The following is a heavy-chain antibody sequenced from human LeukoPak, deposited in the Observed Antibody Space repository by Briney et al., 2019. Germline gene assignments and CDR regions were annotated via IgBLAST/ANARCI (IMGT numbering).Heavy chain of an antibody. CDR1: GFTFSSYW. D-gene: IGHD5-12*01. Sequence: GGSLRLSCAASGFTFSSYWMHWVRQAPGKGLVWVSRINSDGSSTSYADSVEGRFTISRDNAKNTLYLQMNSLRAEDTAVYYCARDPRGYSGYDQRALDYWGQGTLVTVSS. J-gene: IGHJ4*02. CDR3: ARDPRGYSGYDQRALDY. V-gene: IGHV3-74*01. CDR2: INSDGSST.